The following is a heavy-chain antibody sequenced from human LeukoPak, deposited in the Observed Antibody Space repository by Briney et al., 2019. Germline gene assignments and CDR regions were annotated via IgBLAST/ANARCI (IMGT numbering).Heavy chain of an antibody. CDR2: INSDGSST. Sequence: GGSLRLSCAASGFTFSSYWMHWVRQAPGKGLVWVSRINSDGSSTSYADSVKGRFTISRDNAKNTLYLQMNSLRAEDTAVYHCARGVGYCSSTSCYWWFDPWGQGTLVTVSS. V-gene: IGHV3-74*01. D-gene: IGHD2-2*01. CDR1: GFTFSSYW. CDR3: ARGVGYCSSTSCYWWFDP. J-gene: IGHJ5*02.